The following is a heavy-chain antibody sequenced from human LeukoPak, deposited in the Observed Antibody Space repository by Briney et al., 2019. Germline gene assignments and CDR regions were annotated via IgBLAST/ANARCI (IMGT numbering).Heavy chain of an antibody. CDR3: AAGDLGTVDY. Sequence: PSETLSLTCTVSGGSISSYYWSWIRQPPGKGLEWIGYIYYSGSTDYNPSLKSRVTMSVDTSKNQFSLKLSSVTAADTAVYYCAAGDLGTVDYWGQGTLVTVSS. CDR1: GGSISSYY. D-gene: IGHD7-27*01. CDR2: IYYSGST. J-gene: IGHJ4*02. V-gene: IGHV4-59*12.